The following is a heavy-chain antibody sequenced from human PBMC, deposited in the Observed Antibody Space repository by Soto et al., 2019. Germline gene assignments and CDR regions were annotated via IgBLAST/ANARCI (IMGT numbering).Heavy chain of an antibody. Sequence: SETLSLTCAVSGDSVTSNVWWSWVRQSPGKGLEWIGEAYHNGLTDYNPSLKSRVTMSVDTSKNEFSLKLTSLTAADTAIYYCARDAAVPGESDRFDYWGQGTLVTVSS. J-gene: IGHJ4*02. CDR1: GDSVTSNVW. V-gene: IGHV4-4*02. CDR3: ARDAAVPGESDRFDY. D-gene: IGHD6-19*01. CDR2: AYHNGLT.